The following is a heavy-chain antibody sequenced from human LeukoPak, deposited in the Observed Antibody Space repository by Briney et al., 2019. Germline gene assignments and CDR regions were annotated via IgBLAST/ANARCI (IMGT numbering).Heavy chain of an antibody. CDR1: GGSISSYY. V-gene: IGHV4-4*07. J-gene: IGHJ5*02. D-gene: IGHD3-22*01. CDR2: IYTSGST. Sequence: SETLSLTCTVSGGSISSYYWSWIRQPAGKGLEWIGRIYTSGSTNYNPSLKSRVTISVDKPKNQLSLKLSSVTAADTAVYYCARGYYDSSGYYRYGNWFDPWGQGTLVTVSS. CDR3: ARGYYDSSGYYRYGNWFDP.